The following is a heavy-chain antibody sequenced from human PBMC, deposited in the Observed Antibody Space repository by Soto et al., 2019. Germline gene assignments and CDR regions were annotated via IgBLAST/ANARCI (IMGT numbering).Heavy chain of an antibody. CDR3: ASDKDRLQLGGNYYYILDV. J-gene: IGHJ6*02. CDR1: GYTLTSFG. V-gene: IGHV1-18*01. Sequence: ASVKVSCKASGYTLTSFGLSWVRQAPGQGLEWMGCVSVYNGNTNYAQKFQGRVTVTTDTSTNTAYMELRSLRSDDTAVYYCASDKDRLQLGGNYYYILDVWGQGTTVT. D-gene: IGHD5-12*01. CDR2: VSVYNGNT.